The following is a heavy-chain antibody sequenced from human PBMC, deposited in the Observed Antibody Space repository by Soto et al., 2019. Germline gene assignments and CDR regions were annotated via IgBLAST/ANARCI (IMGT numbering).Heavy chain of an antibody. Sequence: SVKVSCKASGYTFTSYGITWVRQAPGQGLEWMGWISAYSGDTNYAQNLQGRVTMTTDTSTSTAYMELRSLRSDDTAVYYCARPSSGSYTHWGQGTLVTVSS. CDR1: GYTFTSYG. V-gene: IGHV1-18*01. CDR2: ISAYSGDT. D-gene: IGHD1-26*01. CDR3: ARPSSGSYTH. J-gene: IGHJ4*02.